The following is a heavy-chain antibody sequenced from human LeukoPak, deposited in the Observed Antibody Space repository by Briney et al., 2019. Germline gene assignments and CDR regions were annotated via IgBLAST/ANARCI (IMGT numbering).Heavy chain of an antibody. CDR2: ISAYNGNT. CDR3: ARGTEVYDSSSWFDP. V-gene: IGHV1-18*01. CDR1: GYTFTSCG. Sequence: ASVKVSCKASGYTFTSCGISWVRQAPGQGLEWMGWISAYNGNTNYAQKLQGRVTMTTDTSTSTAYMELRSLRSDDTAVYYCARGTEVYDSSSWFDPWGQGTLVTVSS. D-gene: IGHD3-22*01. J-gene: IGHJ5*02.